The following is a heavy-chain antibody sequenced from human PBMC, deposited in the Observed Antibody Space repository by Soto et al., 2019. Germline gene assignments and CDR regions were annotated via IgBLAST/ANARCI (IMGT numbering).Heavy chain of an antibody. J-gene: IGHJ4*02. Sequence: GASVKVSCKASGGTFSSYTISWVRQAPGQGLEWMGRIIPILGIANYAQKFQGRVTITADKSTSTAYMELSSLRSEDTAVYYCARDPLATVTNYYFDYWGQGTLVTVSS. D-gene: IGHD4-17*01. CDR3: ARDPLATVTNYYFDY. CDR1: GGTFSSYT. CDR2: IIPILGIA. V-gene: IGHV1-69*04.